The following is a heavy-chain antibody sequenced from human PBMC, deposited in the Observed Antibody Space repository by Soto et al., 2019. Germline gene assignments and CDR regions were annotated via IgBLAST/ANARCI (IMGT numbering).Heavy chain of an antibody. CDR3: ARNISNFRYYYYAMGV. V-gene: IGHV5-51*01. D-gene: IGHD4-4*01. CDR2: IYPGDSDT. J-gene: IGHJ6*02. Sequence: GESLKISCKGSGYTFTDYWIGWVRQLPGKGLEWMGIIYPGDSDTRYSPSFQGHVTITVDKSTSTAYLQWNTLKASDTAMYYCARNISNFRYYYYAMGVWGQGTKVTVSS. CDR1: GYTFTDYW.